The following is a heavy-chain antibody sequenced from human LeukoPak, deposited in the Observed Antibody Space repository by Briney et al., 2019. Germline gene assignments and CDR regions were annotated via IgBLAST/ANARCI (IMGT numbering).Heavy chain of an antibody. D-gene: IGHD3-22*01. CDR1: GFTFSSYA. J-gene: IGHJ6*02. CDR3: AKATHYYDSTAYYRGMDV. V-gene: IGHV3-23*01. Sequence: PGGSLRLSCAASGFTFSSYAMSWVRQAPGKGLEWVSTISGSGGTTYSADSVKGRFTISRDNSKNTMYLQMDSLRAEDTAIYYCAKATHYYDSTAYYRGMDVWGQGTTVTVSS. CDR2: ISGSGGTT.